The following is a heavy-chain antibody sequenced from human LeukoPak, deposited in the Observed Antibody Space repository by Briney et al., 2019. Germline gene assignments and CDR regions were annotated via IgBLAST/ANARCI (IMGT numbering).Heavy chain of an antibody. CDR2: INPADSLT. Sequence: GESLKISCQASGYSFTSSLIGWVRQMPGEGLEWMGIINPADSLTRYSPSFQGQVTISADKSITTAYLQWGSLKASDTAMYYCARHHSGSSFDIWGQGTKVTVSS. V-gene: IGHV5-51*01. CDR1: GYSFTSSL. D-gene: IGHD3-10*01. CDR3: ARHHSGSSFDI. J-gene: IGHJ3*02.